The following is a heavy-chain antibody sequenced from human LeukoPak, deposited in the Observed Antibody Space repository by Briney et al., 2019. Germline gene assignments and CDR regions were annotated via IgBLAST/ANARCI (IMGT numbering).Heavy chain of an antibody. CDR1: GGSISSYY. D-gene: IGHD2-8*01. CDR3: ARVNCTNGVCYNSRGWFDP. V-gene: IGHV4-59*01. J-gene: IGHJ5*02. Sequence: PSETLSLTCTVSGGSISSYYWSWIRQPPGKGLEWIGYIYYSGSTNYNPSLKSRVTISVDTSKNQFSLKVSSVTAADTAVYYCARVNCTNGVCYNSRGWFDPWGQGTLVTVSS. CDR2: IYYSGST.